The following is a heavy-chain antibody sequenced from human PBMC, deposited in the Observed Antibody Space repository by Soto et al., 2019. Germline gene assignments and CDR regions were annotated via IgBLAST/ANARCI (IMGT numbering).Heavy chain of an antibody. J-gene: IGHJ4*02. CDR1: GYTFINYY. Sequence: QVQLVQSGAEVKKPGASVKVSCKASGYTFINYYIHWVRQAPGQGLEWMAIINPTGGSTNYAQKFQGRLTLTMETATTTVYLELRSLTSEDMAIYDFATRLAAGDVWGQGTLVTVSS. CDR3: ATRLAAGDV. V-gene: IGHV1-46*01. CDR2: INPTGGST. D-gene: IGHD2-8*02.